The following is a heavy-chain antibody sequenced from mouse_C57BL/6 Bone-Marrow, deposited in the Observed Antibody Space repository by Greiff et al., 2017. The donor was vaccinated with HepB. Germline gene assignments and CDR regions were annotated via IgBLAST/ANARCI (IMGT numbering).Heavy chain of an antibody. CDR3: ASYGDYGSLDY. Sequence: QVQLQQSGAELARPGASVKLSCKASGYTFTSYGISWVKQRTGQGLEWIGEIYPRSGNTYYNEKFKGKATLTADKSSSTAYMELRSLTSEDSAVYFCASYGDYGSLDYWGQGTTLTVSS. J-gene: IGHJ2*01. D-gene: IGHD1-1*01. CDR1: GYTFTSYG. V-gene: IGHV1-81*01. CDR2: IYPRSGNT.